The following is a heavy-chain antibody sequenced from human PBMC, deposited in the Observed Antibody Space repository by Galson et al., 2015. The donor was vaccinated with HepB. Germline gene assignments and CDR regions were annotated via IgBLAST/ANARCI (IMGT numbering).Heavy chain of an antibody. CDR3: ARGPGYGGEFPV. D-gene: IGHD3-10*01. CDR2: IKQGGSEK. V-gene: IGHV3-7*03. Sequence: SLRLSCAASGFTFSSSWMSWVRQAPGEGLEWVANIKQGGSEKYYVDSVKGRFTISRDDAQNSRYLQMNSLGADDTAVYYCARGPGYGGEFPVWGQGTTVTVSS. CDR1: GFTFSSSW. J-gene: IGHJ6*02.